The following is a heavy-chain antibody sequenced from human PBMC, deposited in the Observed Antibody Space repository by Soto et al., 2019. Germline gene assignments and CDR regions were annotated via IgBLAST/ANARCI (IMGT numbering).Heavy chain of an antibody. CDR1: GYTFTGYY. D-gene: IGHD6-6*01. Sequence: ASVKVSCKASGYTFTGYYMHWVRQAPGQGLEWMGWINPNSGGTNYAQKFQGWVTMTRDTSISTAYMELSRLRSDDTAVYYCARDMSIAALVYYGMDVWGQGTTVTVSS. CDR3: ARDMSIAALVYYGMDV. J-gene: IGHJ6*02. V-gene: IGHV1-2*04. CDR2: INPNSGGT.